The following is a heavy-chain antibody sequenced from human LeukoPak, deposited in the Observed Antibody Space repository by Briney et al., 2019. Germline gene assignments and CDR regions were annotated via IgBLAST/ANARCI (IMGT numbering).Heavy chain of an antibody. CDR2: IYYSGGT. D-gene: IGHD1/OR15-1a*01. J-gene: IGHJ4*02. Sequence: SETLSLTCTVSGGSISNYYWIWIRQPPGRGLEWIGYIYYSGGTNYNPSLKSRVTISVNTSKNQFSLKLKSVTAADTAVYYCAREGSRTPFDFWGQGTLVTVSS. V-gene: IGHV4-59*01. CDR3: AREGSRTPFDF. CDR1: GGSISNYY.